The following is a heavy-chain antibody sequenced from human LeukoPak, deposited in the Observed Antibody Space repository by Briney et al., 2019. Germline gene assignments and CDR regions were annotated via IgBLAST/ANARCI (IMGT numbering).Heavy chain of an antibody. J-gene: IGHJ4*02. D-gene: IGHD6-13*01. CDR3: AKETTSSRTPYFDY. CDR2: ISGSGGST. CDR1: GGSISSSSYY. Sequence: ETLSLTCTVSGGSISSSSYYWGWVRQAPGKGLEWVSAISGSGGSTYYADSVKGRFTISRDNSKNTLYLQMNSLRAEDTAVYYCAKETTSSRTPYFDYWGQGTLVTVSS. V-gene: IGHV3-23*01.